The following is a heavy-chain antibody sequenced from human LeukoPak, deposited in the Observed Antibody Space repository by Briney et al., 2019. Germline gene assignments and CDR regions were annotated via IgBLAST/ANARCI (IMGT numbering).Heavy chain of an antibody. CDR3: ARETRGSSGPFDY. CDR1: GFTFSSYS. V-gene: IGHV3-21*04. Sequence: GGSLRLSCAASGFTFSSYSMNWVRQAPGKGLEWVSSISSSSSYIYYADSVKGRFTISRDNAKNSLYLQMNSLRAEDTAVYYCARETRGSSGPFDYWGQGTLVTVSS. J-gene: IGHJ4*02. D-gene: IGHD3-22*01. CDR2: ISSSSSYI.